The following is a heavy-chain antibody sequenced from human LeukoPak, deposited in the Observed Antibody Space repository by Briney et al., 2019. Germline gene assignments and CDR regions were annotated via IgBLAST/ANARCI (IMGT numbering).Heavy chain of an antibody. CDR2: IGTAGDP. J-gene: IGHJ3*02. CDR3: ARGCSTTSCYVAFDI. D-gene: IGHD2-2*01. CDR1: GFTFSSYD. V-gene: IGHV3-13*05. Sequence: GRSLRLSYAASGFTFSSYDMHWVGQATRKGLEWVSAIGTAGDPYYPGSVKGRFTISRENAKNTLYLQMNMLRAGDTAVYYCARGCSTTSCYVAFDIWGQGTMVTVSS.